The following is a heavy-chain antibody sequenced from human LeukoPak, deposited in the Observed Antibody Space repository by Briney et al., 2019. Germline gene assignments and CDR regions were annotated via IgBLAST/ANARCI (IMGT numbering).Heavy chain of an antibody. CDR1: GYTFSDNY. J-gene: IGHJ4*02. CDR3: ARDPYLSAADTNFDY. D-gene: IGHD6-13*01. V-gene: IGHV1-2*02. CDR2: INPNSGGT. Sequence: GASVKVSCKASGYTFSDNYIYWVRQAPGQGLEWMGWINPNSGGTNYAQKFQGRVTMTRDTSISTVYMELSRLRSDDTAVYYCARDPYLSAADTNFDYWGQGTLVTVSS.